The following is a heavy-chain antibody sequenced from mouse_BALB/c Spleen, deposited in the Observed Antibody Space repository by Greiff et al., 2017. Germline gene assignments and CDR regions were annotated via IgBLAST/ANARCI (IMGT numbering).Heavy chain of an antibody. CDR2: IDPSDSET. CDR3: ARERGYYAMDY. V-gene: IGHV1S127*01. CDR1: GYSFTSYW. J-gene: IGHJ4*01. Sequence: QVQLQQSGPQLVRPGASVKISCKASGYSFTSYWMHWVKQRPGQGLEWIGMIDPSDSETRLNQKFKDKATLTVDKSSSTAYMQLSSPTSEDSAVYYCARERGYYAMDYWGQGTSVTVSS.